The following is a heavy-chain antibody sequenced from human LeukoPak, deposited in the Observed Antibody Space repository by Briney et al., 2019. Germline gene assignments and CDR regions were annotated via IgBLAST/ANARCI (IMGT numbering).Heavy chain of an antibody. Sequence: GGSLRLSCAASGFTFSSYAMHWVRQAPGKGLEWVAVISYDGSNKYYADSVKGRFTISRDNSKNTLYLQMNSLRAEDTAVYYCARDQGGSIDYWGQGTLVTVSS. CDR1: GFTFSSYA. CDR2: ISYDGSNK. V-gene: IGHV3-30-3*01. J-gene: IGHJ4*02. D-gene: IGHD2-15*01. CDR3: ARDQGGSIDY.